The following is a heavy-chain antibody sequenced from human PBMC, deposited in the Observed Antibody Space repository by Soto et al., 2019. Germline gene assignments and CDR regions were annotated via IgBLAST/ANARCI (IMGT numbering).Heavy chain of an antibody. V-gene: IGHV3-30*18. J-gene: IGHJ4*02. D-gene: IGHD5-12*01. Sequence: PGGSLRLSCAASGFTFSSYGMHWVRQAPGKGLEWVAVISYDGSNKYYADSVKGRFTISRDNSKNTLYLQMNSLRAEDTAVYYCAKDVGGIGDGYNARLVYWGQGTLVTVSS. CDR3: AKDVGGIGDGYNARLVY. CDR1: GFTFSSYG. CDR2: ISYDGSNK.